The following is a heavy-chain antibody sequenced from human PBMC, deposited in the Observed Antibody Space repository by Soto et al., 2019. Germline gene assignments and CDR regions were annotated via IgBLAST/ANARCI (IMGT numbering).Heavy chain of an antibody. CDR3: ATGLTGYYLGY. Sequence: SVKVSCKASGYTFTYRYLHWVRQAPGQALEWMGWITPFNGNTNYAQKFQDRVTITRDRSMSTAYMELSSLRSEDTAMYYCATGLTGYYLGYWGQGTLVTVSS. CDR1: GYTFTYRY. V-gene: IGHV1-45*02. D-gene: IGHD3-9*01. J-gene: IGHJ4*02. CDR2: ITPFNGNT.